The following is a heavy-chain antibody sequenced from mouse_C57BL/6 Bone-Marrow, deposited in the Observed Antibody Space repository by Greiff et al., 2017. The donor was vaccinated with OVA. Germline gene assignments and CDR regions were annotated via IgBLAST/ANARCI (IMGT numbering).Heavy chain of an antibody. Sequence: VQLQQPGAELVRPGTSVKLSCKASGYTFTNYWMHWVKQRPGQGVEWIGVFAPSDSYINYNQKFKGRATLTVDTSSSTAYMHLSSLTSEDSAVYYCAHYGSRLYLHYWGQGTSLTVSS. D-gene: IGHD1-1*01. CDR2: FAPSDSYI. J-gene: IGHJ2*02. CDR3: AHYGSRLYLHY. V-gene: IGHV1-59*01. CDR1: GYTFTNYW.